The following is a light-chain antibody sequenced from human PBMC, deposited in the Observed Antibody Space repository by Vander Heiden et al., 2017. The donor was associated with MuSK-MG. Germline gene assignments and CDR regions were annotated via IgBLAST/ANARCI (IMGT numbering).Light chain of an antibody. V-gene: IGKV1-5*03. CDR3: QQYNSYFALT. CDR2: KAS. J-gene: IGKJ4*01. Sequence: DIQMTQSPSTLSASVGDRVTITCRASQSISSWLAWYQQKPGKAPKLLMYKASNLESGVPSRFSGSGYGTEFTLTISSRQPDDFAPYYCQQYNSYFALTFGGGTKVEIK. CDR1: QSISSW.